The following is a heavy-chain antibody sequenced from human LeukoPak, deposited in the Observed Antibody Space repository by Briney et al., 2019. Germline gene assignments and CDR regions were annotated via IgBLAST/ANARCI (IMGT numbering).Heavy chain of an antibody. V-gene: IGHV4-59*01. CDR2: ISYSGST. J-gene: IGHJ5*02. D-gene: IGHD4-11*01. CDR3: ARISTTVTTAWFDP. CDR1: GGSISGYY. Sequence: PSETLSLTCTVSGGSISGYYWSWIRQPPGKGLEWIGYISYSGSTDYNPSLKGRVTISLDTSKNQFSLKLSSVTAADTAVYYCARISTTVTTAWFDPWGQGTPVTVSS.